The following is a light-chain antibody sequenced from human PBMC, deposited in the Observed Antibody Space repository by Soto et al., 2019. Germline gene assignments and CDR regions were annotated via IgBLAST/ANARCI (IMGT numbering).Light chain of an antibody. CDR3: MQATHPWT. Sequence: DIVMTQTPLASPVTLGQPASISCRSSQSLVHRDGNTYLSWFQQRPGQPPRLLIYRVSDRFSGVPDRFSGSGAGTDFTLTINRVGAEDVGVYYCMQATHPWTLGQGTKVDIK. J-gene: IGKJ1*01. V-gene: IGKV2-24*01. CDR2: RVS. CDR1: QSLVHRDGNTY.